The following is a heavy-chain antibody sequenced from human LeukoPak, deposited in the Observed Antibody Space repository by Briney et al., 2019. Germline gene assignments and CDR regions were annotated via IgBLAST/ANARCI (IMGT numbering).Heavy chain of an antibody. CDR3: ARDRNYYHSSGWTPFDY. CDR1: GGSISSYY. V-gene: IGHV4-4*07. J-gene: IGHJ4*02. D-gene: IGHD3-22*01. Sequence: KPSETLSLTCTASGGSISSYYWSWIRQPAGKGLEWIGRVYMSETANYNPSLRSRVTMSVDTSKNQFSLKLTSVTAADTAVYYCARDRNYYHSSGWTPFDYWGQGTLVTVSS. CDR2: VYMSETA.